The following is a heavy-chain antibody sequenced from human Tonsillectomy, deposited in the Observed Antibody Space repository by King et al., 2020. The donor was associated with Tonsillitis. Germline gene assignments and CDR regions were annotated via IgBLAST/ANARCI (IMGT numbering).Heavy chain of an antibody. CDR2: LWSDGRST. Sequence: VQLVESGGGGVQPGRALRISCAASRFTFCSFALDWGRLAPGMGAEGVAGLWSDGRSTFYSDSVKGPFTISRDNSKNTVSLQMNSLRAEDTAVYYCARGQRSFDFDDWGQGTVVTVSS. CDR3: ARGQRSFDFDD. CDR1: RFTFCSFA. V-gene: IGHV3-33*01. J-gene: IGHJ4*02.